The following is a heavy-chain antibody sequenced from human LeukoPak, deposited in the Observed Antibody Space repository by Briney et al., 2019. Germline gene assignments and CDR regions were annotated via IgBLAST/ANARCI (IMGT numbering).Heavy chain of an antibody. Sequence: ASVKVSCKASGYTFTSSGISWVPQAPGQGLEWMGWISAYNGNTNYAQKLQGRVTMTTDTSTSTAYMELRSLRSDDTAVYYCARGVGGIVAAAFDYWGQGTLVTVSS. CDR1: GYTFTSSG. CDR2: ISAYNGNT. CDR3: ARGVGGIVAAAFDY. D-gene: IGHD6-13*01. J-gene: IGHJ4*02. V-gene: IGHV1-18*01.